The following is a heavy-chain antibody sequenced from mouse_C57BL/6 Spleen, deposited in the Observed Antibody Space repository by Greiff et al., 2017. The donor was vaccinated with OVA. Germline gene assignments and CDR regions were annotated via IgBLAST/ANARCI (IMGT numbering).Heavy chain of an antibody. CDR1: GYTFTSYW. CDR2: IHPNSGST. V-gene: IGHV1-64*01. Sequence: QVQLQQPGAELVKPGASVKLSCKASGYTFTSYWMHWVKQRPGQGLEWIGMIHPNSGSTNYNEKFKSKATLTVDKSSSTAYMQLSSLTSEDSAVYYCVRDFITTVVYRAWFAYWGQGTLVTVSA. CDR3: VRDFITTVVYRAWFAY. D-gene: IGHD1-1*01. J-gene: IGHJ3*01.